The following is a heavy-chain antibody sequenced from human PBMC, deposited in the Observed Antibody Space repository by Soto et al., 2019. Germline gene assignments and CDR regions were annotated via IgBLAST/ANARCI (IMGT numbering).Heavy chain of an antibody. CDR2: ISYDGSNK. Sequence: QVQLVESGGGVVQPGRSLRLSCAASGFTFSSYAMHWVRQAPGKGLEWVAVISYDGSNKYYADSVKGRFTISRDNSKNTLYLQMNSLRAEDTAVYYCARGGLDHGDYDPNYYYGMDVWGQGTTVTVSS. J-gene: IGHJ6*02. CDR3: ARGGLDHGDYDPNYYYGMDV. V-gene: IGHV3-30-3*01. CDR1: GFTFSSYA. D-gene: IGHD4-17*01.